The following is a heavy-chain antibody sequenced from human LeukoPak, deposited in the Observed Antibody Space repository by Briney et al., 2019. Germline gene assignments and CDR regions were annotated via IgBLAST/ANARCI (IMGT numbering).Heavy chain of an antibody. CDR1: GGSFSGYY. J-gene: IGHJ4*02. CDR2: INHSGST. V-gene: IGHV4-34*01. Sequence: SETLSLTCAVYGGSFSGYYWSWIRQPPGKGLEWIGEINHSGSTNYSPSLKSRVTISVDTSKNQFSLKLSSVTAADTAVYYCARVEVGMVRGVMVYWGQGTLVTVSS. CDR3: ARVEVGMVRGVMVY. D-gene: IGHD3-10*01.